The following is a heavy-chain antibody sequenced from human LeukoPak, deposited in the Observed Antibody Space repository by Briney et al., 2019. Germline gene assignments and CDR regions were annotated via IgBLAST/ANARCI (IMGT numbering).Heavy chain of an antibody. CDR1: GGSFSGYY. CDR3: ARSSSSWHYYFDY. CDR2: INHSGST. D-gene: IGHD6-13*01. Sequence: PSETLSLTCAVYGGSFSGYYWSWIRQPPGKGLEWIGEINHSGSTNYNPSLKSRVTISVDTSKNQFSLKLSSVTAADTAVYYCARSSSSWHYYFDYWGQGTLVPVSS. V-gene: IGHV4-34*01. J-gene: IGHJ4*02.